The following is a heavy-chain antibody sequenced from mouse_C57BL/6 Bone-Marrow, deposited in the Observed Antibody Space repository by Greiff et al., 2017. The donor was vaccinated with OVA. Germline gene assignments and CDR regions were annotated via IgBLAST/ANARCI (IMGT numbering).Heavy chain of an antibody. V-gene: IGHV5-12*01. CDR1: GFTFSDYY. J-gene: IGHJ3*01. CDR3: ARQGYYDPFAY. Sequence: EVKVVESGGGLVQPGGSLKLSCAASGFTFSDYYMYWVRQTPEKRLEWVAYISNGGGSTYYPDTVKGRFTISRDNAKNTLYLQMSRLQSEDTAMYYCARQGYYDPFAYWGQGTLVTVSA. CDR2: ISNGGGST. D-gene: IGHD2-4*01.